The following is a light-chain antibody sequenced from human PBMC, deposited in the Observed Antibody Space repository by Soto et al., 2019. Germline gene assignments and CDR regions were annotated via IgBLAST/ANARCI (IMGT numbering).Light chain of an antibody. V-gene: IGKV3-15*01. Sequence: DIVMTQSPATLSVSPVKKATLSFRASQSVSSNLVWYQQKPGQAPRLLIYGASNRATGVPVRFSGSGSGTEFTLTISSLQSEDFAIYYGLQHNNWWMFGQGTKVDIK. CDR2: GAS. J-gene: IGKJ1*01. CDR3: LQHNNWWM. CDR1: QSVSSN.